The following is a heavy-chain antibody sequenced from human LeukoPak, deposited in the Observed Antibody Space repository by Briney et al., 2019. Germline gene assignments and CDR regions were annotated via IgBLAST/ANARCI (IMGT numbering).Heavy chain of an antibody. CDR3: ARGLRLLPPRFDI. CDR1: GGSFGGYY. J-gene: IGHJ3*02. CDR2: INHSGST. V-gene: IGHV4-34*01. D-gene: IGHD2-15*01. Sequence: SETLSLTCAVYGGSFGGYYWSWIRQPPGKGLEWIGEINHSGSTNNNPSLKSRVTISVDTSKNQFSLQLSSVTAADTAVYYCARGLRLLPPRFDIWGQGTMVTVSS.